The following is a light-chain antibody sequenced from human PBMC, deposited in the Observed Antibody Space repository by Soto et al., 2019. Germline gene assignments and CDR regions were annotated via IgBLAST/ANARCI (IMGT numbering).Light chain of an antibody. J-gene: IGLJ1*01. CDR3: SSYTSSRTYV. Sequence: QSVLTKPASVSGSPGQSITISCTGTSSDVGGYNYVSWYQQHPGKAPKLMIYEVSNRPSGVSNRFSGSKSGNTASLTISGLQADDEAHYYCSSYTSSRTYVFGTGTKVTV. CDR1: SSDVGGYNY. V-gene: IGLV2-14*01. CDR2: EVS.